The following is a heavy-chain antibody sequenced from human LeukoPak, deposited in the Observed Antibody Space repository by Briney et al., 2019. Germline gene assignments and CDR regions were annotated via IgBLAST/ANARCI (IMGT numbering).Heavy chain of an antibody. Sequence: GGSLRLSCGASGFTFSKYAMSWVRQAPGKGLEWVSGVSGSGGVTYYADSVEGRFTISRDNSKNTLHLQMNSLRAEDTAVYYCATFLAVIAARDSLYFQHWGQGTLVSVSS. CDR3: ATFLAVIAARDSLYFQH. J-gene: IGHJ1*01. D-gene: IGHD6-6*01. V-gene: IGHV3-23*01. CDR2: VSGSGGVT. CDR1: GFTFSKYA.